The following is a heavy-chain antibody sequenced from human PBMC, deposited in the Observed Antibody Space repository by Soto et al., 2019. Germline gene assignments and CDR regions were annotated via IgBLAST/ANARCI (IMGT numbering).Heavy chain of an antibody. CDR1: GYGFTSYW. CDR2: IYPGDSDT. D-gene: IGHD6-13*01. Sequence: GESLQISCKGSGYGFTSYWIGWVRQMPGKGLEWMGIIYPGDSDTRYSPSFQGQVTISADKSISTAYLQWSSLKASDTAMYYCATAPGYSSSWTNWFDPWGQGTLVTVSS. V-gene: IGHV5-51*01. CDR3: ATAPGYSSSWTNWFDP. J-gene: IGHJ5*02.